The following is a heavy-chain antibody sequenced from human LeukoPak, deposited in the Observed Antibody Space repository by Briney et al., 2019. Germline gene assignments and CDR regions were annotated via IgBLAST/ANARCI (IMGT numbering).Heavy chain of an antibody. V-gene: IGHV4-38-2*02. J-gene: IGHJ6*03. CDR3: AREIVVVPAAVNRRYYYYYMDV. D-gene: IGHD2-2*01. CDR1: GYSISSGYY. CDR2: IYHSGST. Sequence: SETLSLTCTVSGYSISSGYYWGWIRQPPGKGLEWIGSIYHSGSTYYNPSLKSRVTISVDTSKNQFSLKLSSVTAADTAVYYCAREIVVVPAAVNRRYYYYYMDVWGKGTTVTVSS.